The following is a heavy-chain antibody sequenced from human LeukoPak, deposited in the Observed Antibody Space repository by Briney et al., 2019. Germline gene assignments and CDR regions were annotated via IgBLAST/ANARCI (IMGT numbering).Heavy chain of an antibody. V-gene: IGHV4-4*09. CDR1: GVSMSAYQ. Sequence: ASETLSLTCTVSGVSMSAYQWSWVRQSPEKGLEWIGCINTKGETSYNPSLKSRVTTSVDTSRSQFSLRLTSVTAADTAVYYCPTSNDAKIAPFDHWGQGAPVTVSS. J-gene: IGHJ4*02. D-gene: IGHD2-21*01. CDR3: PTSNDAKIAPFDH. CDR2: INTKGET.